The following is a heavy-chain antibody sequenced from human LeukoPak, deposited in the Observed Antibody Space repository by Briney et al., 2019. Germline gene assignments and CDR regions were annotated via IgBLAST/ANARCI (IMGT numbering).Heavy chain of an antibody. CDR1: GGSFSGYD. Sequence: SETLSLTCAVYGGSFSGYDWSWIRQPPGKGLEWIGEINHSGSTNYNPSLKSRVTISVDTSKNQFSLKLSSVTAADTAVYYCARDQGVGAESVWGQGTLVTVSS. J-gene: IGHJ4*02. D-gene: IGHD1-26*01. CDR2: INHSGST. V-gene: IGHV4-34*01. CDR3: ARDQGVGAESV.